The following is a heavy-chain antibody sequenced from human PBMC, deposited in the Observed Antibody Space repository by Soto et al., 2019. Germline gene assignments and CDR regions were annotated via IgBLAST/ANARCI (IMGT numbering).Heavy chain of an antibody. D-gene: IGHD3-3*01. CDR1: GYTLTSYG. Sequence: QVQLVQSRAEVKKPGASVKVSCKASGYTLTSYGISCVRQAPGQGLEWVGWISPYNGNTNYAQKLQDRVTLTTDTSTSTAYMELRSLRPDDTAVYYCARADFDFWSGYSPFDYWGQGTLVTVSS. V-gene: IGHV1-18*01. CDR2: ISPYNGNT. J-gene: IGHJ4*02. CDR3: ARADFDFWSGYSPFDY.